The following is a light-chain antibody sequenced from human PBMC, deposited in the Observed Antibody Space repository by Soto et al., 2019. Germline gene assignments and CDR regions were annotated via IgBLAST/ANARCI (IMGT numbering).Light chain of an antibody. Sequence: EIVLTQSPGTLSLCPGERATLSCRASQSVSSSYLAWYQQKPGQAPRLLIYGASSRATGIPDRFSGSGSGTGFTLTISRLETEDFAVYYCQQYGSSPPINFGQGTRLEIK. CDR1: QSVSSSY. V-gene: IGKV3-20*01. CDR2: GAS. CDR3: QQYGSSPPIN. J-gene: IGKJ5*01.